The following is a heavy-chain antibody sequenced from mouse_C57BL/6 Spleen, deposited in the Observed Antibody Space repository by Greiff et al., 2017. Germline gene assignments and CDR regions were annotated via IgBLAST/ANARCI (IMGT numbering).Heavy chain of an antibody. J-gene: IGHJ1*03. CDR3: AKIFTGWYFDV. CDR2: IDPSDSYT. CDR1: GYTFTSYW. V-gene: IGHV1-50*01. Sequence: QVQLQQPGAELEKPGASVKMSCKASGYTFTSYWMQWVKQRPGQGLEWIGEIDPSDSYTNYNQKFKGKATLTVDTSSSTAYMQRSSLTAEDSAVYYCAKIFTGWYFDVGGTGTTVTVSS.